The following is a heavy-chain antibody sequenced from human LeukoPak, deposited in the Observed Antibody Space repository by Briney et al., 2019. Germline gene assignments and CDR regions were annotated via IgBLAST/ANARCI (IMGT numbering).Heavy chain of an antibody. D-gene: IGHD3-22*01. V-gene: IGHV3-23*01. CDR3: AKSMHYYDSSGSY. J-gene: IGHJ4*02. CDR2: ISGSGGST. Sequence: GGSLRLSCAASGFTFGSYAMSWVRQAPGKGLEWVSAISGSGGSTYYADSVKGRFTISRDNSKNTLYLQMNSLRAEDTAVYYCAKSMHYYDSSGSYWGQGTLVTVSS. CDR1: GFTFGSYA.